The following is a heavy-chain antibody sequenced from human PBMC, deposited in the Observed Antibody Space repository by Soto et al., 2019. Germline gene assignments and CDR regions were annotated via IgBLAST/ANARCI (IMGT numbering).Heavy chain of an antibody. D-gene: IGHD6-13*01. CDR2: IIPIFGTA. V-gene: IGHV1-69*01. Sequence: QVQLVQSWAEVKKPGSSVKVSCKASGGTFSSYAISWVRQAPGQGLEWMGGIIPIFGTANYAQKFQGRVTITADESTSTAYMELSSLRSEDTAVYYCARLQVGPSGIAAAGDLNYYYYGMDVWGQGTTVTVSS. CDR1: GGTFSSYA. J-gene: IGHJ6*02. CDR3: ARLQVGPSGIAAAGDLNYYYYGMDV.